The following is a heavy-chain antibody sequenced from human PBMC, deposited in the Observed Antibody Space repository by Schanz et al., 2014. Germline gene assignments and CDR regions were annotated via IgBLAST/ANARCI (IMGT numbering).Heavy chain of an antibody. CDR1: GFTFSDHY. CDR2: IGYLGDT. Sequence: EVQLVESGGGLVQPGGSLRLSCAASGFTFSDHYMDWVRQAPGKGLEWVSAIGYLGDTYYPDSVKGRFTVSRDSGQNSLYLQMNSLRAGDTAVYYCARGTDWNLHYWGQGALXTVSS. D-gene: IGHD1-1*01. J-gene: IGHJ4*02. CDR3: ARGTDWNLHY. V-gene: IGHV3-13*01.